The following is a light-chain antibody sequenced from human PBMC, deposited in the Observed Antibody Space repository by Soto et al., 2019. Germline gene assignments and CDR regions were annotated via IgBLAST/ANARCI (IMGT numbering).Light chain of an antibody. CDR2: GND. J-gene: IGLJ3*02. V-gene: IGLV1-40*01. Sequence: QSVLTQPPSVSAAPGQKVTISCSGSSSNIGNNYVSWYQQFPGTAPQLLIYGNDNRPSGVPGRFSGSKSGTSASLAITGLQPDDEAYYYCLSFDSRSGVFGGGTKLTVL. CDR1: SSNIGNNY. CDR3: LSFDSRSGV.